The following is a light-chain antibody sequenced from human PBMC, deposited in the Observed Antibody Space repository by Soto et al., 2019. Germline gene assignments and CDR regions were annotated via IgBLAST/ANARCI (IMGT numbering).Light chain of an antibody. J-gene: IGKJ1*01. Sequence: IVMTQSPATLSVSPGERATLSCRASQSVSTNLAWYQHKPGQAPRLLIHVASTRATGIPARFSGSGSGTEFTLTISNLQSEDFAVYYCQQYNNWPPWTFGQGTKVEIK. CDR3: QQYNNWPPWT. CDR2: VAS. V-gene: IGKV3-15*01. CDR1: QSVSTN.